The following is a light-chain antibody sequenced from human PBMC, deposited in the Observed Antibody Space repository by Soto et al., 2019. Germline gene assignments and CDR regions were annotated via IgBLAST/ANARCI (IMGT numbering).Light chain of an antibody. CDR3: CSYAGSGTFYV. J-gene: IGLJ1*01. Sequence: QSALXQPASVSGSPGQSIAISCTGTSSDVGRNNHVSWYQQHPGKAPKLMIYEVTQRPSGVSDRFSGSKSGNTASLTISGLQAEDEADYYCCSYAGSGTFYVFGTGTKVTVL. V-gene: IGLV2-23*02. CDR2: EVT. CDR1: SSDVGRNNH.